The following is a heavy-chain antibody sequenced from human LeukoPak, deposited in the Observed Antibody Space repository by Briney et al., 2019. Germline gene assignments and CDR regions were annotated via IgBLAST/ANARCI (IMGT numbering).Heavy chain of an antibody. J-gene: IGHJ5*02. D-gene: IGHD1-26*01. CDR1: GYSFTSYW. CDR3: ARHGKLSASRNWFDP. Sequence: PGESLKISCKASGYSFTSYWIAGVRQMPGKGLEWMGVIYPDDFDTRYSPSFQGQVTISADKSISTAFLQWSSLKASDTAIYYCARHGKLSASRNWFDPWGQGTLVTVSS. V-gene: IGHV5-51*01. CDR2: IYPDDFDT.